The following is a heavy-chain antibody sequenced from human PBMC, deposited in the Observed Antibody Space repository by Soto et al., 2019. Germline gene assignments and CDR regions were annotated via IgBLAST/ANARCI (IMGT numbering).Heavy chain of an antibody. CDR1: GYTFTDYE. V-gene: IGHV1-8*01. CDR2: MNPKTGDT. D-gene: IGHD6-19*01. CDR3: ARQVAGLLEAFDI. J-gene: IGHJ3*02. Sequence: QVHLVQSGAEVKKPGASVKFSCKASGYTFTDYEINWVRQATGQGLEWMGWMNPKTGDTTYAPKFLGRVTMTRDTSINTAYMELSSLRYEDTTVYFYARQVAGLLEAFDIWGQGTMVTVSS.